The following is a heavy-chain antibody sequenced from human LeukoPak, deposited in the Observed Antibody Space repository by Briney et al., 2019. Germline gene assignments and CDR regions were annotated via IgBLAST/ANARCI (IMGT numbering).Heavy chain of an antibody. CDR2: IYHSGST. CDR3: ARSAPTYYYDSSGFDAFDI. D-gene: IGHD3-22*01. CDR1: GGSISSGGYS. V-gene: IGHV4-30-2*01. J-gene: IGHJ3*02. Sequence: PSETLSPTCAVSGGSISSGGYSWSWIRQPPGKGLEWIGYIYHSGSTYYNPSLKSRVTISVDRSKNQFSLKLSSVTAADTAVYYCARSAPTYYYDSSGFDAFDIWGQGTMVTVSS.